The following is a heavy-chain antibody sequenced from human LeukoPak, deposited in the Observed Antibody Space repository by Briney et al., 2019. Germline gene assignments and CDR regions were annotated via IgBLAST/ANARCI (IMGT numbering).Heavy chain of an antibody. CDR1: GGSISSYY. V-gene: IGHV4-34*01. CDR2: INHSGST. J-gene: IGHJ6*03. CDR3: ARTGWNICSGGSCWYLGPLRYYYMDV. D-gene: IGHD2-15*01. Sequence: SETLSLTCIVSGGSISSYYWSWIRQPPGKGLEWIGEINHSGSTNYNPSLKSRVTISVDTSKNQFSLKLSSVTAADTAVYYCARTGWNICSGGSCWYLGPLRYYYMDVWGKGTTVTISS.